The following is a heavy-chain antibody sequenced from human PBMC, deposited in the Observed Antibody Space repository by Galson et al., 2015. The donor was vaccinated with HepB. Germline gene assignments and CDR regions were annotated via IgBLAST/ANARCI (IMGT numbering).Heavy chain of an antibody. V-gene: IGHV3-30*04. J-gene: IGHJ4*02. CDR3: ARGGRGVVPAAIGEGFTFDY. D-gene: IGHD2-2*01. Sequence: SLRLSCAASGFTFSSYAMHWVRQAPGKGLEWVAVISYDGSNKYYADSVKGRFTISRDNSKNTLYLQMNSLRAEDTAVYYCARGGRGVVPAAIGEGFTFDYWGQGTLVTVSS. CDR1: GFTFSSYA. CDR2: ISYDGSNK.